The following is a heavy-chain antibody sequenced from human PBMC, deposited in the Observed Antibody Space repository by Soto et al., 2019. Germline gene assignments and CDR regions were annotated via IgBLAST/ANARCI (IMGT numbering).Heavy chain of an antibody. Sequence: QVQLVQSGAEVKKPGSSVKVSCKASGGTFSSYAFTWVRQAPGQGLEWMGRIIPVFGTTNYAQKFQGRVTIIADESTSTAYKELRSLRSEDTAIYYCARSRATTVAFDIWGQGTLVTVSS. CDR2: IIPVFGTT. CDR1: GGTFSSYA. V-gene: IGHV1-69*01. CDR3: ARSRATTVAFDI. J-gene: IGHJ3*02. D-gene: IGHD1-1*01.